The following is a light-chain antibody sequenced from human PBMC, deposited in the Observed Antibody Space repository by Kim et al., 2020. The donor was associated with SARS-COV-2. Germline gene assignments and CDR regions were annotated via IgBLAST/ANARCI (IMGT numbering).Light chain of an antibody. Sequence: PGQSCTISCPGTDHHVGRYNYVSWYQHHPGKAPRLLIYEVTKRPSGVPDRFSGSRSGNTASLTISGLQAEDEADYYCNSYAGSTNVFGTGTKVTVL. CDR2: EVT. CDR3: NSYAGSTNV. CDR1: DHHVGRYNY. V-gene: IGLV2-8*01. J-gene: IGLJ1*01.